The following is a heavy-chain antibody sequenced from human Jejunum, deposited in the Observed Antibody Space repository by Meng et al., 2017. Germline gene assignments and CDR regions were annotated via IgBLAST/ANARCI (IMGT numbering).Heavy chain of an antibody. J-gene: IGHJ4*02. Sequence: ETLSLTCAVYGGSFSGYSWSWVRQAPGKGLEWVSSMTSSSTYYAESVKGRFTISRDNSKNTLYLQMNSLRAEDTAVYYCAKDRKPDGLWPFDYWGQGTLVTVSS. CDR3: AKDRKPDGLWPFDY. D-gene: IGHD4-17*01. CDR1: GGSFSGYS. CDR2: MTSSST. V-gene: IGHV3-23*01.